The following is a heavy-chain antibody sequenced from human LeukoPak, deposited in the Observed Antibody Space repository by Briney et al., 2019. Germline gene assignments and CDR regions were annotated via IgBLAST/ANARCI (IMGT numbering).Heavy chain of an antibody. CDR3: ARPVLDSSGYYGY. CDR1: GFTLSSYW. D-gene: IGHD3-22*01. Sequence: GGSLRLSCAASGFTLSSYWMTWVRQAPGKGLEWVANIKQDGSEKYYVDSVKGRFTISRDNAKNSLYLQMNSLRAEDTAVYYCARPVLDSSGYYGYWGQGTLVTVSS. V-gene: IGHV3-7*01. CDR2: IKQDGSEK. J-gene: IGHJ4*02.